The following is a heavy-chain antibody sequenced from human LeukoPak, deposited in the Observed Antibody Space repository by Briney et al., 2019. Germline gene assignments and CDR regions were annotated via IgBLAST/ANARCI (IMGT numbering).Heavy chain of an antibody. CDR3: ASAPRYQLLLDAFDI. D-gene: IGHD2-2*01. Sequence: ASVKVSCKASGGIFRNYVISWVRQAPGQGLEWMGGIIPVFGTANYAQKFQGRVTITADESTSTAYMEVSGLRSDDTAVYYCASAPRYQLLLDAFDIWGQGTMVTVSS. CDR1: GGIFRNYV. J-gene: IGHJ3*02. CDR2: IIPVFGTA. V-gene: IGHV1-69*13.